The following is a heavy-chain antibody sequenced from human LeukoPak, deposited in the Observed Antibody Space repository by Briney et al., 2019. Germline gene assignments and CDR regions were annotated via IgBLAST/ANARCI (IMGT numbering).Heavy chain of an antibody. J-gene: IGHJ4*02. CDR2: INHSGST. CDR3: ARVHDSSGFFDY. V-gene: IGHV4-34*01. D-gene: IGHD3-22*01. CDR1: GGSFSGYY. Sequence: PSETLSLTCAVYGGSFSGYYWSWIRQPPGKGLGWIGEINHSGSTNYNPSLKSRVTISVDTSKNQFSLKLSSVTAADTAVYYCARVHDSSGFFDYWGQGTLVTVSS.